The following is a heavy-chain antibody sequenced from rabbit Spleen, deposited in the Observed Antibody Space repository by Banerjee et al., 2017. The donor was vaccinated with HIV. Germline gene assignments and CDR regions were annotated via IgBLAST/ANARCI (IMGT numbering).Heavy chain of an antibody. Sequence: QSLEESGGGLVKPGASLTLTCKASGFDFNSGYDMCWVRQAPGKGLEWIACIYAGSSDYIYSATWAKGRFTISKTSSTTLTLQMTSLTAADTATYFCARDGAGGSYFALWGQGTLVTVS. J-gene: IGHJ4*01. CDR3: ARDGAGGSYFAL. CDR2: IYAGSSDYI. CDR1: GFDFNSGYD. V-gene: IGHV1S40*01. D-gene: IGHD8-1*01.